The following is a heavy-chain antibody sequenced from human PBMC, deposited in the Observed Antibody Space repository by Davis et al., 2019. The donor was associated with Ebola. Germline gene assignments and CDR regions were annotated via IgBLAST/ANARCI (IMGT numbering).Heavy chain of an antibody. CDR3: ARGGYCSGGSCQTYHY. D-gene: IGHD2-15*01. CDR2: IYHSGST. J-gene: IGHJ4*02. V-gene: IGHV4-59*12. Sequence: MPSETLSLTCTVSGGSISSYYWNWIRQPPGKGLEWIGYIYHSGSTYYNPSLKSRVTISVDRSKNQFSLKLSSVTAADTAVYYCARGGYCSGGSCQTYHYWGQGTLVTVSS. CDR1: GGSISSYY.